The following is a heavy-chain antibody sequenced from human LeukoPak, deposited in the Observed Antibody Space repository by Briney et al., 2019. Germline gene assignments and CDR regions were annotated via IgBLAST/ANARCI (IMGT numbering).Heavy chain of an antibody. V-gene: IGHV3-33*03. J-gene: IGHJ4*02. CDR2: IWYDGSNK. Sequence: GGSLRLSCAASGFTFSSYGMHWVRQAPGKGLEWVAVIWYDGSNKYYADSVKGRFTISRDNSKNTLYLQMNSLRAEDTAVYYCAKSLVVVNDPPDYWGQGTLVTVSS. D-gene: IGHD2-21*01. CDR3: AKSLVVVNDPPDY. CDR1: GFTFSSYG.